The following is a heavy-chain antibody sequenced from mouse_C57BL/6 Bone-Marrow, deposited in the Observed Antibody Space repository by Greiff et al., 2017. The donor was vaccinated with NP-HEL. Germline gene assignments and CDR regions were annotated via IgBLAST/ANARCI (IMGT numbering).Heavy chain of an antibody. V-gene: IGHV1-82*01. CDR3: AYYYGSSYACDY. D-gene: IGHD1-1*01. CDR1: GYAFSSSW. J-gene: IGHJ2*01. Sequence: QVQLKQSGPELVKPGASVKISCKASGYAFSSSWMNWVKQRPGKGLEWIGRIYPGDGDTNYNGKFKGKATLTAAKSSRPAYMPLSSLTAEDSAVDVCAYYYGSSYACDYWGQGTTLTVSS. CDR2: IYPGDGDT.